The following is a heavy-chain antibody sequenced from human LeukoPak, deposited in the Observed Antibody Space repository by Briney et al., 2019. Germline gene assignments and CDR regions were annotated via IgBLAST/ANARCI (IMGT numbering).Heavy chain of an antibody. CDR1: GFTFSSYA. V-gene: IGHV3-23*01. CDR2: ITNSGGST. CDR3: ARGITMVRGVTYYFDY. D-gene: IGHD3-10*01. Sequence: GGSLRLSCAASGFTFSSYAMGWVRQAPGKGLEYVSVITNSGGSTYYADSVKGRFTISRDNAKNSLYLQMNSLRAEDTAVYYCARGITMVRGVTYYFDYWGQGTLVTVSS. J-gene: IGHJ4*02.